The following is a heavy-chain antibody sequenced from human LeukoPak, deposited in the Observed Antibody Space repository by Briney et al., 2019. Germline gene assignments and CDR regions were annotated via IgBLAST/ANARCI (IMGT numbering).Heavy chain of an antibody. CDR2: IDPDSGGT. Sequence: ASVKVSCKASGYTFTDYYIHRVRQAPGQGIEWMEWIDPDSGGTNLAQKFQGRVTMTTDTSITTAYMELTRLRSDDTAVYYCARAGSMVRGDPNWFDPWGQGTLVTVSS. D-gene: IGHD3-10*01. CDR1: GYTFTDYY. V-gene: IGHV1-2*02. CDR3: ARAGSMVRGDPNWFDP. J-gene: IGHJ5*02.